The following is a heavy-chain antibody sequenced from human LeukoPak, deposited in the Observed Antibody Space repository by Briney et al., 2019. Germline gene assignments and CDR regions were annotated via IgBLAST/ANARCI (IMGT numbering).Heavy chain of an antibody. CDR1: GGSFSGYY. V-gene: IGHV4-34*01. D-gene: IGHD6-13*01. J-gene: IGHJ4*02. Sequence: SETLSLTCAVYGGSFSGYYWSWIRQPPGKGLEWIGSIYYSGSTYYNPSLKSRVTISVDTSKNQFSLKLSSVTAADTAVYYCARGSYSSSWYSPTFDYWGQGTLVTVSS. CDR3: ARGSYSSSWYSPTFDY. CDR2: IYYSGST.